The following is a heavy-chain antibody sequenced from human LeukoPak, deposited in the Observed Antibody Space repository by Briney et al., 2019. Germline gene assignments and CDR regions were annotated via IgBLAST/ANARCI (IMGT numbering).Heavy chain of an antibody. J-gene: IGHJ4*02. Sequence: ASVKVSCKASGYTFTGYYMHWVRQAPGQGLEWMGWINPNSGGTNYAQKFQGRVTMTRDTSISTAYMELSRLRSDDTAVYYCARDAFAYCGGDCYYYFDYWGQGTLVTASS. D-gene: IGHD2-21*02. CDR3: ARDAFAYCGGDCYYYFDY. V-gene: IGHV1-2*02. CDR2: INPNSGGT. CDR1: GYTFTGYY.